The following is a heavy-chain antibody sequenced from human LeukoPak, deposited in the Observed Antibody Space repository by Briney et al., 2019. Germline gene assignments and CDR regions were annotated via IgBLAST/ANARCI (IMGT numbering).Heavy chain of an antibody. D-gene: IGHD6-13*01. J-gene: IGHJ5*02. CDR3: ARANREEYSSSWKTKINWFDP. CDR2: INHSGST. CDR1: GGSISSYY. Sequence: SETLSLTCTVSGGSISSYYWSWIRQPPGKGLEWIGEINHSGSTNYNPSLKSRVTISVDTSKNQFSLKLSSVTAADTAVYYCARANREEYSSSWKTKINWFDPWGQGTLVTVSS. V-gene: IGHV4-34*01.